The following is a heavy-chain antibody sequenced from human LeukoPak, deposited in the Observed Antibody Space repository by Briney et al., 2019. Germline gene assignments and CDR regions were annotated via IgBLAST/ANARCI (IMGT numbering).Heavy chain of an antibody. CDR3: ARVGSSSWSHYYYYGMDV. V-gene: IGHV4-59*01. Sequence: PSETLSLTCTVSGGSISSYYWSWLRQPPGKGLEWLGYIYYSGSTNYNPSLKSRVTISVDTSKNQFSLKLSSVTAADTAVYYCARVGSSSWSHYYYYGMDVWGQGTTVTVSS. J-gene: IGHJ6*02. CDR1: GGSISSYY. D-gene: IGHD6-6*01. CDR2: IYYSGST.